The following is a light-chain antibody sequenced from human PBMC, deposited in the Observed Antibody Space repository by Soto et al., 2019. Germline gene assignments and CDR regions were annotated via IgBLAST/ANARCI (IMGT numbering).Light chain of an antibody. CDR2: DVS. CDR3: CSYAGSYTLV. J-gene: IGLJ2*01. V-gene: IGLV2-11*01. Sequence: QSALTQPRSVSGSPGQSVTISCTGTSSDVGGYNYVSWYQQHPGKAPKLMIYDVSKRPSGVPDRFSGSKSGNTASLAISGRQADNEADYYCCSYAGSYTLVFGGGTKLTVL. CDR1: SSDVGGYNY.